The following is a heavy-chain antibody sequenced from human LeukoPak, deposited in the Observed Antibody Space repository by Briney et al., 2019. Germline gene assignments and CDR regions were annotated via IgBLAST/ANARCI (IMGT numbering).Heavy chain of an antibody. Sequence: GGSLRLSCAASGFTFSNYGMHWVRQAPSKELEWVAFISYDGTNKYYVGSVKGRFTISRDNPKNTLYLQMNSLRTEDTAVYFCAKSRGRDSYHFDYWGQGTLVTVSS. CDR3: AKSRGRDSYHFDY. J-gene: IGHJ4*02. CDR2: ISYDGTNK. D-gene: IGHD2-21*01. V-gene: IGHV3-30*18. CDR1: GFTFSNYG.